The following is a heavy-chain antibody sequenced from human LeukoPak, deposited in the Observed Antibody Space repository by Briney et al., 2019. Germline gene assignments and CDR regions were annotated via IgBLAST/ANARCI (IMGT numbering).Heavy chain of an antibody. D-gene: IGHD6-6*01. CDR1: GFTFSSYG. CDR2: IRYDGSNK. V-gene: IGHV3-30*02. CDR3: ARGGGIATRQNHYFDY. Sequence: GGSLRLSCAASGFTFSSYGMHWVRQAPGKGLEWVAFIRYDGSNKYYADSVKGRFTISRDNSKNTLYLQMNSLRAEDTAVYYCARGGGIATRQNHYFDYWGQGTLVTVSS. J-gene: IGHJ4*02.